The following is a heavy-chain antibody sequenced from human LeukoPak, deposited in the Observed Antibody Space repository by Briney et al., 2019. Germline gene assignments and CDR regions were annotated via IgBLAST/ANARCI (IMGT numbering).Heavy chain of an antibody. V-gene: IGHV3-30*02. J-gene: IGHJ4*02. Sequence: GGALRLSCAASGVTFSSYSMHWGRQAPGKGLGWVALIRYDGNNKFYADSVKGRFTISRDNSKNMLYLQMNSLRADDTAVYYCAKEDCSSNSCSPDYWGQGTLVTVSS. CDR2: IRYDGNNK. CDR3: AKEDCSSNSCSPDY. CDR1: GVTFSSYS. D-gene: IGHD2-2*01.